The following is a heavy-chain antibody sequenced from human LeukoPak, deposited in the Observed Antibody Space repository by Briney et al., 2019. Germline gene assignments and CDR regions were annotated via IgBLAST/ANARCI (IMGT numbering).Heavy chain of an antibody. V-gene: IGHV1-69*02. J-gene: IGHJ3*02. D-gene: IGHD1-26*01. Sequence: SVKVSCKASGGTFSSYTISWVRQAPGQGLEWMGRIIPILGIANYAQKFQGRVTITADKSTSTAYMELSSLRSEDTAVYYCARGRRELDAFDIWGQGTMVIVSS. CDR2: IIPILGIA. CDR3: ARGRRELDAFDI. CDR1: GGTFSSYT.